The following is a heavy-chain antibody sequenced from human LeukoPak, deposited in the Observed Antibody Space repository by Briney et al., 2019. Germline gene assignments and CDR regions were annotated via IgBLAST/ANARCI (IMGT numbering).Heavy chain of an antibody. J-gene: IGHJ2*01. Sequence: SETLSLTCTVSGYSISSGYYWGWIRQPPGKGLEWIGSIYHSGSTYYNPSLKSRVTISVDTSKNQFSLKLSSVTAADTAVYYCARINSPGYWYFDLWGRGTLVTVSS. V-gene: IGHV4-38-2*02. CDR1: GYSISSGYY. D-gene: IGHD2/OR15-2a*01. CDR2: IYHSGST. CDR3: ARINSPGYWYFDL.